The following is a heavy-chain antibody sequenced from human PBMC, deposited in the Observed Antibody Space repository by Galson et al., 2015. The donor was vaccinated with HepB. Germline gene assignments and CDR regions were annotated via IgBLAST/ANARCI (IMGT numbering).Heavy chain of an antibody. V-gene: IGHV1-18*01. J-gene: IGHJ6*03. D-gene: IGHD4-17*01. CDR2: ISAYSGNT. Sequence: SVKVSCKASGYTFTTYGISWVRQAPGQGLEWMGWISAYSGNTKYAQKLQGRVTMTTDTSTSTAYMELRSLRSDDTAVYYCAREWDYGDYVAYYPYYMDVWGKGTTVTVSS. CDR1: GYTFTTYG. CDR3: AREWDYGDYVAYYPYYMDV.